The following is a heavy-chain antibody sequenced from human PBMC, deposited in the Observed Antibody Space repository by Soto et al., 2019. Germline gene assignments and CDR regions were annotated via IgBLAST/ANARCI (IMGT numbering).Heavy chain of an antibody. CDR3: ARSGYDIGLDY. J-gene: IGHJ4*02. Sequence: SETLSLTCTVSGGSISSSSYYWGWIRQPPGKGLEWIGSIYYSGSTYYNPSLKSRVTISVDTSKNQFSLKLSSVTAADTAVYYCARSGYDIGLDYWGQGTLVTVSS. CDR1: GGSISSSSYY. CDR2: IYYSGST. D-gene: IGHD5-12*01. V-gene: IGHV4-39*01.